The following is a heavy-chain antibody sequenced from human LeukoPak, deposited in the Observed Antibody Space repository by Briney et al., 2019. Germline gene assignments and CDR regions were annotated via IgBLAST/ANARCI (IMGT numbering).Heavy chain of an antibody. CDR1: GGSISNYY. D-gene: IGHD3-9*01. Sequence: SETLSLTCTVSGGSISNYYWSWIRQPPGKGLEWIGYIYYSGSTNYNPSLKSRVTISVDTSKNQFSLKLASVTAADTAVYYCARLSRYDILTGWNWFDPWGQGTLVTVSS. CDR2: IYYSGST. J-gene: IGHJ5*02. CDR3: ARLSRYDILTGWNWFDP. V-gene: IGHV4-59*08.